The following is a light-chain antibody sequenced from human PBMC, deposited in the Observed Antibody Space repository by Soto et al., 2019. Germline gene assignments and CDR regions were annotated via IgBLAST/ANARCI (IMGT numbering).Light chain of an antibody. CDR1: QSVSNNY. Sequence: VLTQSPGTLSLSPGESATLSCRASQSVSNNYLAWYQQKTGQAPRSLIYGESSRATGIPDRLSSSGSGTDLNLTISRLEPEDFAVYYCQYYDSSPWTFGQGTKVDIK. CDR2: GES. J-gene: IGKJ1*01. V-gene: IGKV3-20*01. CDR3: QYYDSSPWT.